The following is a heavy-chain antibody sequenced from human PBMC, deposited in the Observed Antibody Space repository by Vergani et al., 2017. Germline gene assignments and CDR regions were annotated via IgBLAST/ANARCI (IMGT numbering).Heavy chain of an antibody. CDR3: AKPRVRGDNYGMDV. V-gene: IGHV3-30*02. D-gene: IGHD3-10*01. Sequence: VQLLESGGDLVQPGGSLRLSCAASGFTFNSYGMHWVRQAPGKGLEWVAFIRNDGSNKYYADSVKGRFTISRDTSKNTLYLQMNSLRAEDTAVYYCAKPRVRGDNYGMDVWGQGTTVTVSS. CDR2: IRNDGSNK. CDR1: GFTFNSYG. J-gene: IGHJ6*02.